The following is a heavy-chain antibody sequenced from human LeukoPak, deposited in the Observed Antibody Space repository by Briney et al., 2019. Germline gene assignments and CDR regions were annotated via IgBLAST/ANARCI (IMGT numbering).Heavy chain of an antibody. CDR1: GGSISSHY. V-gene: IGHV4-59*11. CDR3: ERVSSYSGSYAAFDY. Sequence: PSETLSLTCTVSGGSISSHYWNWIRQPPGKGLEWIGYIYYSGSTNYNPSLKSRVTTSVDTSKNQFSLKLSSVTAADTAVYYCERVSSYSGSYAAFDYWGQGTLVAVSS. J-gene: IGHJ4*02. CDR2: IYYSGST. D-gene: IGHD1-26*01.